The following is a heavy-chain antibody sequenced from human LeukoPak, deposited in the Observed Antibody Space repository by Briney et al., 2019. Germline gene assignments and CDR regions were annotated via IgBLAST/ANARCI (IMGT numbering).Heavy chain of an antibody. J-gene: IGHJ4*02. CDR1: GGSFSGYY. CDR3: ARGRGVGDY. Sequence: PSETLSLTCAAYGGSFSGYYWSWIRQPPGKGLEWIGEINHSGSTNYNPSLKSRVTISVDTSKNQFSLKLSSVTAADTAVYYCARGRGVGDYWGQGTLVTVSS. D-gene: IGHD3-10*01. CDR2: INHSGST. V-gene: IGHV4-34*01.